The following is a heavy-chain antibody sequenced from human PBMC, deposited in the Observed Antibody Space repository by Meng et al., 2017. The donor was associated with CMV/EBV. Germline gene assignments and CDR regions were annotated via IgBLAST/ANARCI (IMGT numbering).Heavy chain of an antibody. V-gene: IGHV4-30-4*08. CDR2: IYYSGST. CDR3: ARDNRRGGVDY. CDR1: GGSISSGDYY. J-gene: IGHJ4*02. D-gene: IGHD3-3*01. Sequence: QVPSPGPGPGLGKPSQTLSLTCTFSGGSISSGDYYWSWICQPPGKGLEWIGYIYYSGSTYYNPSLKSRVTISVDTSKNQFSLKLSSVTAADTAVYYCARDNRRGGVDYWGQGTLVTVSS.